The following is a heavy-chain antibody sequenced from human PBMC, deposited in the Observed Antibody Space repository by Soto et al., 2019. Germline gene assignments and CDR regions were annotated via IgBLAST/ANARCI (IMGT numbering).Heavy chain of an antibody. CDR1: GGTFSSYA. Sequence: SVKVSCKASGGTFSSYAISWVRQAPGQRLEWMGGIIPIFGTANYAQKFQGRVTITADESTSTAYMELSSLRSEDTAVYYCARALNYYDQPTLDYWGQGTLVTVSS. J-gene: IGHJ4*02. CDR3: ARALNYYDQPTLDY. D-gene: IGHD3-22*01. V-gene: IGHV1-69*13. CDR2: IIPIFGTA.